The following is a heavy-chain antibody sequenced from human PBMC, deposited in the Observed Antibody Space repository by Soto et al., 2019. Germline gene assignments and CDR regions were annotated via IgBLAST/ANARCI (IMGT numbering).Heavy chain of an antibody. D-gene: IGHD6-13*01. V-gene: IGHV3-49*03. CDR2: IRSKAYGGTT. CDR1: GFTFGDYA. Sequence: GGFLRLSCTASGFTFGDYAMSWFRQAPGKGPEWVGFIRSKAYGGTTEYAASVRGRFTISRDDSKSIAYLQMNSLKTEDTAVYYCTRDLAAARNHYYYGMDVWGQGTTVTVSS. J-gene: IGHJ6*02. CDR3: TRDLAAARNHYYYGMDV.